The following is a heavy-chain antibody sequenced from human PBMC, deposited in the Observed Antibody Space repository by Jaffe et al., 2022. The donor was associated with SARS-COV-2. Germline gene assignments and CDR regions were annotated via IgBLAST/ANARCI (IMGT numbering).Heavy chain of an antibody. D-gene: IGHD6-19*01. CDR3: VRVSGGWYTDNWFDS. CDR1: GFTFNSYI. J-gene: IGHJ5*01. CDR2: ISGSSGHI. V-gene: IGHV3-21*01. Sequence: EVQLVESGGGLVKPGGSLRLSCAASGFTFNSYIINWVRRAPGKGLEWVSTISGSSGHIFYAESVKGRFTISRDNAKSSVYLQMDSLRAEDTALYYCVRVSGGWYTDNWFDSWGRGTLVTVSP.